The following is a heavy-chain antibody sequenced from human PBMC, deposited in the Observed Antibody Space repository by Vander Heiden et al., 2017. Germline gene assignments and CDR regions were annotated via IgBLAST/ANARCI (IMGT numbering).Heavy chain of an antibody. CDR1: GFTFDDYG. V-gene: IGHV3-20*01. CDR3: ARGVRGYRWGMDV. D-gene: IGHD5-18*01. CDR2: INWNGGST. J-gene: IGHJ6*02. Sequence: VRPGGSLRLSCAASGFTFDDYGMGWVRQAPGKGLEWVSGINWNGGSTGYADSVKGRFTISRDNAKNSLYLQMNSLRAEDTALYHCARGVRGYRWGMDVWGQGTTVTVSS.